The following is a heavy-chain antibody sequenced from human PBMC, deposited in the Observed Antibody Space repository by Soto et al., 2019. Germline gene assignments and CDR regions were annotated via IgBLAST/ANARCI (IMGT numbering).Heavy chain of an antibody. CDR2: IRSKANSYAT. D-gene: IGHD3-10*01. CDR1: GLTFSGSA. CDR3: TIEPRITMVRGAYYYYGMDV. J-gene: IGHJ6*02. V-gene: IGHV3-73*01. Sequence: HPGGSLRLSCAASGLTFSGSAIHWVRQASGKGLEWVGRIRSKANSYATAYAASVKGRFTISRDDSKNTEYLQMNSLKTEDTAVYYCTIEPRITMVRGAYYYYGMDVWGQGTTVTVSS.